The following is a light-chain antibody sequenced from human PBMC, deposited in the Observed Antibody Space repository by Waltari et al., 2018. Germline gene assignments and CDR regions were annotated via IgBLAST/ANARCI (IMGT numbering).Light chain of an antibody. J-gene: IGKJ4*01. V-gene: IGKV3-11*01. CDR2: DTI. CDR3: QQRHNWPLT. CDR1: QGVSSY. Sequence: EIVLTQSPATLSLAPGERATLSCRASQGVSSYLAWYQQKPGQAPRLLIYDTIVRATGIPARFNGSGSGTDFTLTISRLEPEDFAVYYCQQRHNWPLTFGGGTKVEIK.